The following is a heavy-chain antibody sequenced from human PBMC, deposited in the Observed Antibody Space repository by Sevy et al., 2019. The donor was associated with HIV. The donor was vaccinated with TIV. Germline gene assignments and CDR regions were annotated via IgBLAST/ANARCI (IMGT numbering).Heavy chain of an antibody. CDR3: ARDGYCSGGSCRVTTWFDP. J-gene: IGHJ5*02. Sequence: ASVKVSCKASGYTFTSYGISWVRQAPGQGLEWMGWISAYNGNTNYAQKLQGRVTMTTDTSTSTAYMELRSLRSDDTAVYYWARDGYCSGGSCRVTTWFDPWGQGTLVTVSS. V-gene: IGHV1-18*01. D-gene: IGHD2-15*01. CDR2: ISAYNGNT. CDR1: GYTFTSYG.